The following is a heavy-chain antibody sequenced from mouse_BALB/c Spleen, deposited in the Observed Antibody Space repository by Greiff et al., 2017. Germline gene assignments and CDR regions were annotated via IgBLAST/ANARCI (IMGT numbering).Heavy chain of an antibody. CDR1: GFSLTSYG. Sequence: VQVVESGPGLVQPSQSLSITCTVSGFSLTSYGVHWVRQSPGQGLEWLGVIWRGGSTNYNAAFISRLSISKDNSKSQVFFKMNSLQANDTAIYYCARRWLPFYAMDYWGQGTSVTVSS. CDR3: ARRWLPFYAMDY. J-gene: IGHJ4*01. D-gene: IGHD2-3*01. CDR2: IWRGGST. V-gene: IGHV2-2*02.